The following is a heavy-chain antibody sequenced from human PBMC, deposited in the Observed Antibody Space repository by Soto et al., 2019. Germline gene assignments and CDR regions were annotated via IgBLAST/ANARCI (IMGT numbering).Heavy chain of an antibody. CDR2: IIPIFGTA. J-gene: IGHJ3*02. Sequence: SVKVSCKASGGTFSSYAISWVRQAPGQGLEWMGGIIPIFGTANYAQKFQGRVTITADKSTSTAYMELSSLRSEDTAVYYCARDSIVTTHAFDIWGQGTMVTVSS. D-gene: IGHD5-12*01. CDR1: GGTFSSYA. V-gene: IGHV1-69*06. CDR3: ARDSIVTTHAFDI.